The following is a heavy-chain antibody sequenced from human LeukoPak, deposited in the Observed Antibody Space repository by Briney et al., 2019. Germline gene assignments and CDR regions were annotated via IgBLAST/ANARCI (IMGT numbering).Heavy chain of an antibody. J-gene: IGHJ3*02. CDR3: ARLRITGTRNAFDI. Sequence: SETLSLTCTVSGSSISSSSYYWGWLRQPPGKGLEWIGSIYYSGSTYYNPSLKSRVTISVDTSKNQFSLKLSSVTAADTAVYYCARLRITGTRNAFDIWGQGTMVTVSS. CDR1: GSSISSSSYY. D-gene: IGHD1-20*01. CDR2: IYYSGST. V-gene: IGHV4-39*01.